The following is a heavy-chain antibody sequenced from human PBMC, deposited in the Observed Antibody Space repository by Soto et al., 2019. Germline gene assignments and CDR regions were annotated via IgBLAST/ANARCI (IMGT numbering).Heavy chain of an antibody. CDR2: ISSSSSYT. D-gene: IGHD5-12*01. CDR3: ARGGYSGYDYPVWYYYYGMDV. Sequence: GGSLRLSCAASGFTFSDYYMSWIRQAPGKGLEWVSYISSSSSYTNYADSVKGRFTISRDNAKNSLYLQMNSLRAEDTAVYYCARGGYSGYDYPVWYYYYGMDVWGQGTTVTVSS. CDR1: GFTFSDYY. V-gene: IGHV3-11*06. J-gene: IGHJ6*02.